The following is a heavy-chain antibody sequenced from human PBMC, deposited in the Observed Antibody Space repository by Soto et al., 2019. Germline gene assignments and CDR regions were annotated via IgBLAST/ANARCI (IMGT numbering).Heavy chain of an antibody. J-gene: IGHJ4*02. V-gene: IGHV3-33*01. D-gene: IGHD2-2*01. CDR3: ARGYCSSTSCYYYFDX. CDR2: IWYDGSNK. Sequence: GGSLRLSFAASGFTFSSYGMHWVRQAPGKGLEWVAFIWYDGSNKYYADSVKGRFTISRDNSKNTLYLQMNSLSAEDTAVYYCARGYCSSTSCYYYFDXWGQGTLVTVSX. CDR1: GFTFSSYG.